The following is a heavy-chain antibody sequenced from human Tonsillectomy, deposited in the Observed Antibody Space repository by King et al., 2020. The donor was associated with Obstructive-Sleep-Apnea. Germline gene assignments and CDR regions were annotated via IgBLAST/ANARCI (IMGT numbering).Heavy chain of an antibody. CDR1: GYTFTSYD. V-gene: IGHV1-8*01. CDR2: MNPNSGNT. J-gene: IGHJ4*02. D-gene: IGHD6-13*01. Sequence: VQLGQSGAEVKKPGASVKACCKASGYTFTSYDINWVRKATGQGLERMGWMNPNSGNTGYAQKFQGRGTMTRNTSISTAYMELSRLRSEDTAVYYCARAVKPPPIAAAVYWGQGTLVTVSS. CDR3: ARAVKPPPIAAAVY.